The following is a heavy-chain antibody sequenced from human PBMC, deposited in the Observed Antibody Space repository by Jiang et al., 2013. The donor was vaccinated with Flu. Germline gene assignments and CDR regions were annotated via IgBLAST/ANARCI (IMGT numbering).Heavy chain of an antibody. Sequence: PGLVKPSETLSLTCTVSGGSISSYYWSWIRQPPGKGLEWIGYIYYSGSTNYNPSLKSRVTISVDTSKNQFSLKLSSVTAADTAVYYCARVTVLELPDYWGQGTLVTVSS. CDR2: IYYSGST. J-gene: IGHJ4*02. CDR1: GGSISSYY. V-gene: IGHV4-59*01. CDR3: ARVTVLELPDY. D-gene: IGHD1-7*01.